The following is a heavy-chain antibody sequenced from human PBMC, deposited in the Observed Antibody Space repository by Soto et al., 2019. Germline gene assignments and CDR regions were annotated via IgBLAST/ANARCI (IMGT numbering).Heavy chain of an antibody. V-gene: IGHV3-11*01. J-gene: IGHJ4*02. CDR2: IDSSGRTR. CDR3: AREGRGSSSSVLVY. D-gene: IGHD6-6*01. Sequence: QVQLVASGGGLVKPGGSLRLSCAASGFRFSDYDMCWIRQAPGKGLEWISSIDSSGRTRFYADSVKGRFTISRDNAKNSLCLQMNSLRAEDMAVYYCAREGRGSSSSVLVYWGQGTLVTVSS. CDR1: GFRFSDYD.